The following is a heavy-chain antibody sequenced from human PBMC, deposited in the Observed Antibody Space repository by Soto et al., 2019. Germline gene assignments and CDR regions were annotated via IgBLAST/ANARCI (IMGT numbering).Heavy chain of an antibody. J-gene: IGHJ6*02. CDR2: MNPNSGNT. V-gene: IGHV1-8*01. CDR1: GYTYTSYA. CDR3: ARRPDGYYYYGMDV. Sequence: QVQLVQYGAEVKKPGASVKVSCKASGYTYTSYAINWVRQSTGQGLEWMGWMNPNSGNTGYAQKFQGRVTMTRNASIRTAYMELSSLRSEDTAVYYCARRPDGYYYYGMDVWGQGTTVTVSS.